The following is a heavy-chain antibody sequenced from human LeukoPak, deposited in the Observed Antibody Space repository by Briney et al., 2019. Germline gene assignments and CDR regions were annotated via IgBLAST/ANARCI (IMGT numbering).Heavy chain of an antibody. CDR3: ARGGDGYNYDWFDP. CDR1: GGSISSGSYY. J-gene: IGHJ5*02. Sequence: PSQTLSLTCTVSGGSISSGSYYWSWVRQPAGKGLEWIGRIYTSGSTNYNPSLKSRVTISVDTSKNQFSLKLSSVTAADTAVYFCARGGDGYNYDWFDPWGQGTLVTVSS. CDR2: IYTSGST. D-gene: IGHD5-24*01. V-gene: IGHV4-61*02.